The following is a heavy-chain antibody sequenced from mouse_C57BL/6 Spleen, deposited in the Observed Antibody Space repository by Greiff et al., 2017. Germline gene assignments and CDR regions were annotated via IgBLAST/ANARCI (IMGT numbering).Heavy chain of an antibody. J-gene: IGHJ1*03. V-gene: IGHV1-81*01. Sequence: QVQLKESGAELARPGASVKLSCKASGYTFTSYGISWVKQRTGQGLEWIGEIYPRSGNTYYNEKFKGKATLTADKSSSTAYMELRSLTSEDSAVYFCATPGTRGGYFDVWGTGTTVTVSS. CDR3: ATPGTRGGYFDV. CDR2: IYPRSGNT. D-gene: IGHD3-3*01. CDR1: GYTFTSYG.